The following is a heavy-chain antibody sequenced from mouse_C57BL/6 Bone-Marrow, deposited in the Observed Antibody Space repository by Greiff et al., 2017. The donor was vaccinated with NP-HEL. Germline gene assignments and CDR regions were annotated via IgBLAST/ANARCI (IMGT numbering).Heavy chain of an antibody. CDR3: ARHSYYGSSYGYFDV. CDR2: ISNGGGST. V-gene: IGHV5-12*01. J-gene: IGHJ1*03. CDR1: GFTFSDYY. Sequence: EVKLVESGGGLVQPGGSLKLSCAASGFTFSDYYMYWVRQTPEKRLEWVAYISNGGGSTYYPYTVKGRFTISRDNAKNTLYLQMSRLKSEDTAMYYCARHSYYGSSYGYFDVWGTGTTVTVSS. D-gene: IGHD1-1*01.